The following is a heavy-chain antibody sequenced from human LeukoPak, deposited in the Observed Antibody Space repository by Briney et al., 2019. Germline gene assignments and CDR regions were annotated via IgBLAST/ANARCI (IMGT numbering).Heavy chain of an antibody. V-gene: IGHV3-30*02. J-gene: IGHJ4*02. CDR1: GFTFSAYG. Sequence: QAGGSLRLSCAASGFTFSAYGMHWVRQAPGKGLEWVAFIHYDGTITYYADSVKGRFTISRDNAKNSLYLQMNSLRAEDTALYYCAKDTHQMATVTNSFDYWGQGTLVTVSS. D-gene: IGHD4-17*01. CDR3: AKDTHQMATVTNSFDY. CDR2: IHYDGTIT.